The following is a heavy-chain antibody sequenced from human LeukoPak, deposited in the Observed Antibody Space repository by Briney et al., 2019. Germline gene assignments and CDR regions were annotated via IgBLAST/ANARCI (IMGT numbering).Heavy chain of an antibody. Sequence: GASVKVSCKVSGYTLTELSMHWVRQAPGKGLEWMGGFDPEDGETIYAQKFQGRVTMTEDTSTDTAYMGLSSLRSEDTTMYYCAIRYSGSYYVGVDYWGQGTLVTVSS. D-gene: IGHD1-26*01. V-gene: IGHV1-24*01. J-gene: IGHJ4*02. CDR1: GYTLTELS. CDR3: AIRYSGSYYVGVDY. CDR2: FDPEDGET.